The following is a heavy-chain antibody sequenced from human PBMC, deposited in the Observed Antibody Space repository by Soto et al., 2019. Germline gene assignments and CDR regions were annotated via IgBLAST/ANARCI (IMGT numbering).Heavy chain of an antibody. Sequence: ASVKVSCKASGYTFTSYYMHWVRQAPGQGLEWMGIINPSGGSTSYAQKFQGRVTMTRDTSTSTVYMELCSLRSEDTAVYYCARQKDYDILTGYPYYFDYWGQGTLVTVSS. J-gene: IGHJ4*02. CDR2: INPSGGST. CDR1: GYTFTSYY. CDR3: ARQKDYDILTGYPYYFDY. D-gene: IGHD3-9*01. V-gene: IGHV1-46*01.